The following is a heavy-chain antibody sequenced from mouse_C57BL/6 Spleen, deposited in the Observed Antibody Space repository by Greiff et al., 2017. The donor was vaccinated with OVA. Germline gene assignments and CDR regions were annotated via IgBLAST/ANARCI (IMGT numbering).Heavy chain of an antibody. J-gene: IGHJ3*01. Sequence: VQLQQSGAELVRPGASVKLSCTASGFNIKDDYMHWVKQRPEQGLEWIGWIDPENGDTEYASKFQGKATITADTSSNTAYLPLSSLTSEDTAVYYCTTVYYSNSAWFAYWGQGTLVTVSA. CDR2: IDPENGDT. D-gene: IGHD2-5*01. V-gene: IGHV14-4*01. CDR3: TTVYYSNSAWFAY. CDR1: GFNIKDDY.